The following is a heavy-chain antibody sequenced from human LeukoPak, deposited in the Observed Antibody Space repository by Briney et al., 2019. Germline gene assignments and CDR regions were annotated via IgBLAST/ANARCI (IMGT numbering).Heavy chain of an antibody. Sequence: SETLSLTCAVYGGSFSGYYWSWIRQPPGKGLEWIGEINHSGSTTYNPSLKSRVTISVDTSKNQFSLKLSSVTAADTAVYYCARGAVVVPAAIERRYYYYYYGMDVWGKGTTVTVSS. J-gene: IGHJ6*04. CDR2: INHSGST. D-gene: IGHD2-2*02. V-gene: IGHV4-34*01. CDR3: ARGAVVVPAAIERRYYYYYYGMDV. CDR1: GGSFSGYY.